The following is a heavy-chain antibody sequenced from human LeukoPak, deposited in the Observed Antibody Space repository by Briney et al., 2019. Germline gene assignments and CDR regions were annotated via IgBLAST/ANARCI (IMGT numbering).Heavy chain of an antibody. Sequence: SGTLSLTCAVYGGSFSGYYWSWIRQPPGKGLEWIGEINHSGSTNYNPSLKSRVTISVDTSKNQFSLKLSSVTAADTAVYYCARISTTVTTAGYYYYGMDVWGQGTTVTVSS. CDR2: INHSGST. CDR1: GGSFSGYY. V-gene: IGHV4-34*01. D-gene: IGHD4-17*01. CDR3: ARISTTVTTAGYYYYGMDV. J-gene: IGHJ6*02.